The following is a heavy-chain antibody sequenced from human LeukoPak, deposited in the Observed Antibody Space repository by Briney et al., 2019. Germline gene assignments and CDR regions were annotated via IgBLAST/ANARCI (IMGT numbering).Heavy chain of an antibody. Sequence: PGGSLRLSCATSGFSFTDYPMNWVRQAPGKGLEWISNIRTTAEGAKYAYYADSVKGRVTISRDDGKNTLYLHMNSLRADDTAIYYCARDVEARISAAGTFDYWGQGSLVTVSS. J-gene: IGHJ4*02. CDR3: ARDVEARISAAGTFDY. V-gene: IGHV3-48*01. CDR2: IRTTAEGAKYA. D-gene: IGHD6-13*01. CDR1: GFSFTDYP.